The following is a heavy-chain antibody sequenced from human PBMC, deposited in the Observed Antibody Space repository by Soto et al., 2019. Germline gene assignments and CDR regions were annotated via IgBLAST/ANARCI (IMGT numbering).Heavy chain of an antibody. Sequence: EVQMLESGGGLVQPGGSLRLSCAASGFTFSSYAMSWVRQAPGKGLEGLEWVSAISGSGGNTYYADSVKGRFTISRDNSKNPLYVQMNSLRAEDTAVYSCAKGRGSSSIGGLDYWGQGTLVTVSS. J-gene: IGHJ4*02. CDR3: AKGRGSSSIGGLDY. CDR2: ISGSGGNT. V-gene: IGHV3-23*01. CDR1: GFTFSSYA. D-gene: IGHD6-6*01.